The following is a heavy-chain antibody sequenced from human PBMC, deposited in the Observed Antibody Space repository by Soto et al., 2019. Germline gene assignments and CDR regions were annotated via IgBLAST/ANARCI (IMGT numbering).Heavy chain of an antibody. CDR3: AKDQAYCSSTSCYYFDY. CDR2: ISGSGGST. CDR1: GFTSSSYA. Sequence: LRLSCAASGFTSSSYAMSWVRQAPGKGLEWVSAISGSGGSTYYADSVKGRFTISRDNSKNTLYLQMNSLRAEDTAVYYCAKDQAYCSSTSCYYFDYWGQGTLVTVSS. D-gene: IGHD2-2*01. J-gene: IGHJ4*02. V-gene: IGHV3-23*01.